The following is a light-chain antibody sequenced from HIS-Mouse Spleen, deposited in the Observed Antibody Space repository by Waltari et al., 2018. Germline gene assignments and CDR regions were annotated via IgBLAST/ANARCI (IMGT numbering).Light chain of an antibody. CDR3: QQSYSTPRT. J-gene: IGKJ2*01. CDR1: QSISSY. Sequence: DIQMTQSPSSLSASVGDRVTITSRASQSISSYLNWYQQKPGKAPKLLTYAASSLQSGVPSRFSGSGSGTDFTLTISSLQPEDFATYYCQQSYSTPRTFGQGTKLEIK. CDR2: AAS. V-gene: IGKV1-39*01.